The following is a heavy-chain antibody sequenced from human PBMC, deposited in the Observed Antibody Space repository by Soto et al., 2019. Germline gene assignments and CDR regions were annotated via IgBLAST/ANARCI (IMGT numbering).Heavy chain of an antibody. CDR2: INSNGGST. V-gene: IGHV3-23*01. J-gene: IGHJ4*02. CDR1: GLTFSRYI. CDR3: ARVPDLNYCSRTSCLYYFDY. Sequence: GGSPRLSSVASGLTFSRYIMSWVRQAPGKGLEWVSTINSNGGSTYYADSVKGRFTVSRDNSRNSLYLQMNSLRAEDTAVYYCARVPDLNYCSRTSCLYYFDYWGQGTLVTVSS. D-gene: IGHD2-2*01.